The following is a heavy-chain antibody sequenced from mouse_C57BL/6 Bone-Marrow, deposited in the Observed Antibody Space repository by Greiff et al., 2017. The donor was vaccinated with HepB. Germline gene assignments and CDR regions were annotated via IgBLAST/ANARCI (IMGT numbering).Heavy chain of an antibody. CDR2: IDPANGNT. J-gene: IGHJ2*01. D-gene: IGHD2-4*01. V-gene: IGHV14-3*01. CDR1: GFNIKNTY. Sequence: EVQLVESVAELVRPGASVKLSCTASGFNIKNTYMHWVKQRPEQGLEWIGRIDPANGNTKYAPKFQGKATITADTSANTAYLQRSSLTSEDTAIYYCARDYYDYDGYYFDYWGQGTTLTVSS. CDR3: ARDYYDYDGYYFDY.